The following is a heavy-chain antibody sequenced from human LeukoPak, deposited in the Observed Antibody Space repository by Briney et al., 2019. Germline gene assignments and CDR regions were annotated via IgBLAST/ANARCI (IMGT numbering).Heavy chain of an antibody. CDR1: GFTFSDHY. CDR2: NSRRSNDT. D-gene: IGHD2-15*01. J-gene: IGHJ4*02. CDR3: ERVGMGGGPAY. V-gene: IGHV3-11*05. Sequence: PRGSLRLSCAAPGFTFSDHYRSRIRQAPGKGLEWVSYNSRRSNDTTHAESVKGQFTISRDKAKNSPYLQMNSLRAEETAVNYYERVGMGGGPAYWGQGRLVTVAA.